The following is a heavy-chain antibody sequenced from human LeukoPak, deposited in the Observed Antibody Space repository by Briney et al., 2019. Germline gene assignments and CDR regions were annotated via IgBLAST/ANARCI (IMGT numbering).Heavy chain of an antibody. CDR3: AKTTAGHSSGRYPGWPVDY. CDR2: ISGSGGII. D-gene: IGHD6-19*01. CDR1: GFALGSYA. V-gene: IGHV3-23*01. Sequence: SGGSLRLSCAASGFALGSYAMAWVRQAPGKGLEWVSHISGSGGIIYYTDSVKGRFTISRDNSKNTLYLQMDSLRAEDTAVYYCAKTTAGHSSGRYPGWPVDYWGQGTLVTVSS. J-gene: IGHJ4*02.